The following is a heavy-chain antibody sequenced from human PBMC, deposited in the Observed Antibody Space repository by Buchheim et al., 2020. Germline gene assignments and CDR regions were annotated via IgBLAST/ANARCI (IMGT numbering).Heavy chain of an antibody. D-gene: IGHD3-9*01. CDR1: GFTFSSYE. CDR2: ISSSGSTI. Sequence: EVQLVESGGGLVQPGGSLRLSCAASGFTFSSYEMNWVRQAPGKGLEWVSYISSSGSTIYYADSVKGRFTISRDNAKNSLYLQMNSLRAEDTAVDYCASAPYYDILTGYRYYYYGMDVWGQGTT. V-gene: IGHV3-48*03. J-gene: IGHJ6*02. CDR3: ASAPYYDILTGYRYYYYGMDV.